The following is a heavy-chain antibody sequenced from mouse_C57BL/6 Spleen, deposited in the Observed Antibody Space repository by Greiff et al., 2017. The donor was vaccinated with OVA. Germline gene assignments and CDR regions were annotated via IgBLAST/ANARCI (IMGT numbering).Heavy chain of an antibody. J-gene: IGHJ2*01. D-gene: IGHD1-2*01. V-gene: IGHV1-15*01. Sequence: QVQLQQSGAELVRPGASVTLSCKASGYTFTDYEMHWVKQTPVHGLEWIGAIDPETGGTAYNQKFKGKAILTADKSSSTAYMELRSLTSEDSAVYYCTRITTAPYFDYWGQGTTLTVSS. CDR3: TRITTAPYFDY. CDR2: IDPETGGT. CDR1: GYTFTDYE.